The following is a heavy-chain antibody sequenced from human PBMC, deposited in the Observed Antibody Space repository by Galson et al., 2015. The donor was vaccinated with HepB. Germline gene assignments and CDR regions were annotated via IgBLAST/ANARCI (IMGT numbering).Heavy chain of an antibody. V-gene: IGHV3-33*01. CDR2: IWFDGSNK. CDR3: ARDFLGSGAISPTDY. Sequence: SLRLSCAGSGFTFSNYGMHWVRQAPGKGLEWVAVIWFDGSNKYYEASMRGRFTISRENSKNTLYLHMNSLRAEDTALYYCARDFLGSGAISPTDYWGQGTHVTVSS. CDR1: GFTFSNYG. J-gene: IGHJ4*02. D-gene: IGHD2/OR15-2a*01.